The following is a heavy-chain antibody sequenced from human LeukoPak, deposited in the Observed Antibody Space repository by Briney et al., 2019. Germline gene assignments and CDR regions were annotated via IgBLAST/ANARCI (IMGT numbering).Heavy chain of an antibody. V-gene: IGHV1-2*02. D-gene: IGHD1-20*01. CDR3: ARWEITGTAPLDY. CDR1: GYTFTGYY. Sequence: GASVKVSCKASGYTFTGYYIHWVRQAPGQGLEWMGWINPNSGGTNYAQKFQGRVTMTRDTSISTAYMELSRLRSDDTAVYYCARWEITGTAPLDYWGQGTLVTVSS. J-gene: IGHJ4*02. CDR2: INPNSGGT.